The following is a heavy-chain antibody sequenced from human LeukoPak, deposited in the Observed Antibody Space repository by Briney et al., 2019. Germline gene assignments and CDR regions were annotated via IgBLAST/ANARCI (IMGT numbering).Heavy chain of an antibody. V-gene: IGHV4-4*07. Sequence: PSETLSLTCTVSGRSISSYYWSWIRQPAGKGLEWIGRIYTSGSTNYNLSLKSRVTISVDTSKNQFSLKLSSVTAADTAVYYCARAGDCSSTSCYSWFDPWGQGTLVTVSS. J-gene: IGHJ5*02. D-gene: IGHD2-2*01. CDR2: IYTSGST. CDR1: GRSISSYY. CDR3: ARAGDCSSTSCYSWFDP.